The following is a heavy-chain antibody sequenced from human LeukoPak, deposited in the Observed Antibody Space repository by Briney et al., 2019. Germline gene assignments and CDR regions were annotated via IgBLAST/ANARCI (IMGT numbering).Heavy chain of an antibody. D-gene: IGHD2-2*01. CDR2: ITSSGGST. CDR1: GFTFSSYA. V-gene: IGHV3-23*01. CDR3: AKVGYCSSTSCYAGYWYFDL. J-gene: IGHJ2*01. Sequence: PGGSLRLSCAASGFTFSSYAMSWVRQAPGKGLEWVSAITSSGGSTYYADSVKGRFTISRDNSKNTLYLQMNSLRAEDTAVYYCAKVGYCSSTSCYAGYWYFDLWGRGTLVTVSS.